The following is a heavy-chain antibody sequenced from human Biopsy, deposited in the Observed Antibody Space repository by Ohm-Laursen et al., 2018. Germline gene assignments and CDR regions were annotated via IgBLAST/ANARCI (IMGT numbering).Heavy chain of an antibody. D-gene: IGHD1-20*01. J-gene: IGHJ4*02. V-gene: IGHV1-24*01. Sequence: SVKVSCKVSGYTLTDLSMHWVRQAPGKGLEWMGGFAPENGKTIYAQKFQGRVTMTEDTSSDTAYMELSNLRSQDTAVYYCAGDINNWNVNYWGQGTLVIVSS. CDR1: GYTLTDLS. CDR3: AGDINNWNVNY. CDR2: FAPENGKT.